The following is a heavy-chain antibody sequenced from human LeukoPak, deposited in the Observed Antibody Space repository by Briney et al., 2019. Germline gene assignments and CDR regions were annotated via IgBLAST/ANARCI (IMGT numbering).Heavy chain of an antibody. CDR2: IYYSGST. V-gene: IGHV4-59*01. Sequence: SETLSLTCTVSGGSISSYYWSWIRQPPGEGLEWIGYIYYSGSTQYNPSLRSRVTISVDTSKNHFSLKLTSVTAADTAVYYCARVGYSSGWYFHDYWGQGTLATVSS. D-gene: IGHD6-19*01. CDR3: ARVGYSSGWYFHDY. CDR1: GGSISSYY. J-gene: IGHJ4*02.